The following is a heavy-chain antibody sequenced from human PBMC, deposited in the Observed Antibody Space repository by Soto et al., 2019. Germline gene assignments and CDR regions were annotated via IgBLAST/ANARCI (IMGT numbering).Heavy chain of an antibody. CDR3: ARASGKIVVVIELLAFDI. J-gene: IGHJ3*02. CDR2: IYYSGST. D-gene: IGHD3-22*01. V-gene: IGHV4-31*03. Sequence: SETLSLTCTVSGGSISSGGYYWSWIRQHPGKGLEWIGYIYYSGSTYYNPSLKSRVTISVDTSKNQFSLKLSSVTAADTAVYYCARASGKIVVVIELLAFDIWGQGTMVTVSS. CDR1: GGSISSGGYY.